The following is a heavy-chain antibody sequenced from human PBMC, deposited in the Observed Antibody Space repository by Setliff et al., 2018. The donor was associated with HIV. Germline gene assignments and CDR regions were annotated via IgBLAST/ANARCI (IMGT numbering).Heavy chain of an antibody. J-gene: IGHJ4*02. CDR1: GFTFSNYA. CDR3: AKDYSSGWFDY. D-gene: IGHD6-19*01. V-gene: IGHV3-23*01. Sequence: GESLKISCAASGFTFSNYAMTWVRQAPGKGLEWVSGISGSGDTTNYADSVKGRFTISRDNSKNTLYLQMNSLRAEDTAVYYCAKDYSSGWFDYWGQGTLVTAPQ. CDR2: ISGSGDTT.